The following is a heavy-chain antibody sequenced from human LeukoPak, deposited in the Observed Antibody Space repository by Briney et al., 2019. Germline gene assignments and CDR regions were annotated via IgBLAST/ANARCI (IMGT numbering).Heavy chain of an antibody. CDR2: MNPNSGNT. CDR1: GYTFTSYD. CDR3: ARIAAAGNRRLNY. Sequence: ASVKVSCKASGYTFTSYDINWVRQATAQGLEWMGWMNPNSGNTGYAQKFQGRITMTRNTSISTAYMELSSLTSEDTAVYYCARIAAAGNRRLNYWGQGTLVTVSS. D-gene: IGHD6-13*01. V-gene: IGHV1-8*01. J-gene: IGHJ4*02.